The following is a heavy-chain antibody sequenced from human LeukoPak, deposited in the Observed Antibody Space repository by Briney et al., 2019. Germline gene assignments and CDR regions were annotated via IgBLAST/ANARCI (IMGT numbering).Heavy chain of an antibody. V-gene: IGHV3-33*01. CDR2: IWYDGSNK. CDR1: GFTFSSYG. D-gene: IGHD3-10*01. J-gene: IGHJ4*02. Sequence: GGSLRLSCAASGFTFSSYGIHWVRQAPGKGLEWVAVIWYDGSNKYYADSVKGRFTISRDNSKNTLYLQMNSLRAEDTAVYYCARTPDGSALDYWGQGTLVTVSS. CDR3: ARTPDGSALDY.